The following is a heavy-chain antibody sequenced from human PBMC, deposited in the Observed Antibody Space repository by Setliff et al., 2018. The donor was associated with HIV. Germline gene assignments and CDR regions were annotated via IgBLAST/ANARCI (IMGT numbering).Heavy chain of an antibody. CDR3: MRGRSITIFGVAYFDF. V-gene: IGHV4-34*01. CDR2: INHSGST. D-gene: IGHD3-3*01. Sequence: PSETLSLTCAVYGGSLNDYYWSWIRLPPGKGLEWIGEINHSGSTNYNPSLKSRVTISVDMSNNQFSLKVTSVTAADTAVYYCMRGRSITIFGVAYFDFWGQGTQVTVSS. J-gene: IGHJ4*02. CDR1: GGSLNDYY.